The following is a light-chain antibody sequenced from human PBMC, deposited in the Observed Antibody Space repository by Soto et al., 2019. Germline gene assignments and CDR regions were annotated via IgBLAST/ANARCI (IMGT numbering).Light chain of an antibody. CDR1: QSVSSN. CDR3: QQYNNWPPYT. V-gene: IGKV3-15*01. J-gene: IGKJ2*01. Sequence: EIVMTQSPATLSVSPGERATLSCRASQSVSSNLAWYQQKPGQAPRLLIYGASTRATGIPARFSGSVSGTEFTLTISSLQSEEFAVYYCQQYNNWPPYTFGQGIKLEIK. CDR2: GAS.